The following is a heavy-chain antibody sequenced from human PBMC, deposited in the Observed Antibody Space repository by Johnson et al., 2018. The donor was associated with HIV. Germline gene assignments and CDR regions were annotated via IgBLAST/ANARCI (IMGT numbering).Heavy chain of an antibody. J-gene: IGHJ3*02. CDR3: TTDPGEWELLGDGDAFDI. Sequence: VYLVESGGGVAQPGGSLRLSCAVSGLSVSINYITWVRQAPGKGLEWVSVIHSGGSTYYADSVKGRFTISRDNAMKSLYLQMNSLKTEDTAVYYCTTDPGEWELLGDGDAFDIWGQGTMVTVSS. V-gene: IGHV3-53*01. D-gene: IGHD1-26*01. CDR2: IHSGGST. CDR1: GLSVSINY.